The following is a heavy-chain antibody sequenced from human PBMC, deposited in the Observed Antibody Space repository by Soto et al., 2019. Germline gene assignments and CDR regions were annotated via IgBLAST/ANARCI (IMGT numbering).Heavy chain of an antibody. CDR1: GYTFTSYD. CDR2: MNPNSGNT. D-gene: IGHD6-13*01. CDR3: ARALIAAAGTGYDY. V-gene: IGHV1-8*01. Sequence: ASVKVSCKASGYTFTSYDINWVRQATGQGLERMGWMNPNSGNTGYAQKFQGRVTMTRNTSISTAYMELSSLRSEDTAVYYCARALIAAAGTGYDYWGQGTLVTVSS. J-gene: IGHJ4*02.